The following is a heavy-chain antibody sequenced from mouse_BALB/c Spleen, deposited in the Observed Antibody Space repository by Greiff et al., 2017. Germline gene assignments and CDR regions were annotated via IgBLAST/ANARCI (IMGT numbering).Heavy chain of an antibody. D-gene: IGHD2-4*01. CDR2: IYPSDSYT. CDR3: TRSSSYDYDGAWFAY. V-gene: IGHV1-69*02. J-gene: IGHJ3*01. CDR1: GYTFTSYW. Sequence: QVQLQQPGAELVRPGASVKLSCKASGYTFTSYWINWVKQRPGQGLEWIGNIYPSDSYTNYNQKFKDKATLTVDKSSSTAYMQLSSPTSEDSAVYYCTRSSSYDYDGAWFAYWGQGTLVTVSA.